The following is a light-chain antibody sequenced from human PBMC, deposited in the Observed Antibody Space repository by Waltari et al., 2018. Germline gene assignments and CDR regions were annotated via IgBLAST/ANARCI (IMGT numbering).Light chain of an antibody. Sequence: EIVLTQSPGTLSLSPGERATLSCRASQSISKYLAWYQQKPGQAPRLLIYHASSRAAGIPDRFSGSGSGTDCSLTISRLEPEDFAVYYCQHYESLPVTFGQGTKVEIK. CDR3: QHYESLPVT. J-gene: IGKJ1*01. CDR1: QSISKY. V-gene: IGKV3-20*01. CDR2: HAS.